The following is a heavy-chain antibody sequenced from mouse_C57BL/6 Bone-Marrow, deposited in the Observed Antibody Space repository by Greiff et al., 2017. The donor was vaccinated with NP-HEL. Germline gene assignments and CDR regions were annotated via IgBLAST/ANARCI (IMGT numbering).Heavy chain of an antibody. V-gene: IGHV1-5*01. Sequence: EVQRVESGTVLARPGASVKMSCKTSGYTFTSYWMHWVKQRPGQGLEWIGAIYPGNSDTSYNQKFKGKAKLTAVTSASTAYMELSSLTNEDSAVYYCTSGLRRTPWFAYWGQGTLVTVSA. J-gene: IGHJ3*01. CDR3: TSGLRRTPWFAY. CDR1: GYTFTSYW. D-gene: IGHD2-2*01. CDR2: IYPGNSDT.